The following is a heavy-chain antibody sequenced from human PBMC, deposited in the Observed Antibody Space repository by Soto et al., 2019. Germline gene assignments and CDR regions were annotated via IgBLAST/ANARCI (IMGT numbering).Heavy chain of an antibody. CDR3: TRHLDCSGGICYSCYYYYMDV. V-gene: IGHV3-73*01. J-gene: IGHJ6*03. CDR2: IRSKPNTDAT. D-gene: IGHD2-15*01. Sequence: EVQLVESGGGLVQPGGSLKLSCAASGFTFSDSAMHWVRQASGKGLEWVGRIRSKPNTDATAYAASVKGRFTISRDDSKNTAYLQMNSLKTEDTAVYYCTRHLDCSGGICYSCYYYYMDVWGKGTTVTVSS. CDR1: GFTFSDSA.